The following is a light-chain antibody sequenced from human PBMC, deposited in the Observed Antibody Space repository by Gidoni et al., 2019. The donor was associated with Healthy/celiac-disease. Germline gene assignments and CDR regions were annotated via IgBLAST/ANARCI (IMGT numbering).Light chain of an antibody. CDR2: AAS. Sequence: DIQLTQFPSFLSASVGDRVTITCRASQGISRYLAWYQQKPGKAPKLLIYAASTLQSGVPSRFSGSGSGTEFTLTISRLQPEDFATYYCQQLNSYRFTFGPGTKVDIK. V-gene: IGKV1-9*01. CDR1: QGISRY. J-gene: IGKJ3*01. CDR3: QQLNSYRFT.